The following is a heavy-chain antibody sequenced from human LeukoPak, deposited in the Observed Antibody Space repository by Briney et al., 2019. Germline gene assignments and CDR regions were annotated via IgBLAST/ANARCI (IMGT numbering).Heavy chain of an antibody. V-gene: IGHV4-59*01. D-gene: IGHD1-26*01. Sequence: PSETPSLTCTVSGGSISSYYWSWIRQPPGKGLEWIGYIYYSGSTNYNPSLKSRVTISVDTSKNQFSLKLSSVTAADTAVYYCASNPRSGSYFDYWGQGTLVTVSS. J-gene: IGHJ4*02. CDR1: GGSISSYY. CDR2: IYYSGST. CDR3: ASNPRSGSYFDY.